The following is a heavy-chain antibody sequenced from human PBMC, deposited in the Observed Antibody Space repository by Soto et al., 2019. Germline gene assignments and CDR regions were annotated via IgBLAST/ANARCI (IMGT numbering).Heavy chain of an antibody. CDR3: ARARTIFGVALDY. Sequence: SVKVSCKASGGTFSSYAISWVRQAPGQGLEWMGGIIPIFGTANYAQKFQGRVTITADKSTSTAYMELSSLRSEDTAVYYCARARTIFGVALDYWGQGTLVTVSS. V-gene: IGHV1-69*06. CDR1: GGTFSSYA. D-gene: IGHD3-3*01. CDR2: IIPIFGTA. J-gene: IGHJ4*02.